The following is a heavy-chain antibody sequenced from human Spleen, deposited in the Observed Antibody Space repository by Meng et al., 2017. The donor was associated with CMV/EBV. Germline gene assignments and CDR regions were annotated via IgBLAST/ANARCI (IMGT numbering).Heavy chain of an antibody. Sequence: GGSLRLSCAASEFIFSDYSMNWVRQAPGKGLEWVSGIDWNGGSTGYADSVKGRFTISRDNAKNSLYLQMNSLRAEDTAFFYCARDVSRYSGDYYYGMDVWGQGTTVTVSS. CDR3: ARDVSRYSGDYYYGMDV. CDR2: IDWNGGST. CDR1: EFIFSDYS. D-gene: IGHD1-26*01. V-gene: IGHV3-20*04. J-gene: IGHJ6*02.